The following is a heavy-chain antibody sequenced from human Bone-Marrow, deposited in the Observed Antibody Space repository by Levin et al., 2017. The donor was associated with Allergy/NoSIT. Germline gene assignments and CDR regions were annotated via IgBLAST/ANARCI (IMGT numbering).Heavy chain of an antibody. V-gene: IGHV3-11*01. CDR1: GFTFGDYY. Sequence: GGSLRLSCAASGFTFGDYYMSWIRQAPGKGLEWVSYISAGGSTIYYAESVKGRFTISRDNSKYSLYLQMNTLRPEDTAVYYCASLEGGSTYYFDYWGQGTLVTVSS. D-gene: IGHD2-15*01. CDR2: ISAGGSTI. J-gene: IGHJ4*02. CDR3: ASLEGGSTYYFDY.